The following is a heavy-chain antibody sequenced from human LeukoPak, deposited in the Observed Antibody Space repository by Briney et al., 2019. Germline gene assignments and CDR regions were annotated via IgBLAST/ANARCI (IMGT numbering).Heavy chain of an antibody. CDR3: ARRGSMVREKYFDY. Sequence: PSETLSLTCTVSGDSISSSNYYWGWIRQPPGKGLEWIGSIYYSGSTNYNPSLKSRVTISVDTSKNQFSLKLSSVTAADTAVYYCARRGSMVREKYFDYWGQGTLVTVSS. V-gene: IGHV4-39*07. J-gene: IGHJ4*02. CDR2: IYYSGST. D-gene: IGHD3-10*01. CDR1: GDSISSSNYY.